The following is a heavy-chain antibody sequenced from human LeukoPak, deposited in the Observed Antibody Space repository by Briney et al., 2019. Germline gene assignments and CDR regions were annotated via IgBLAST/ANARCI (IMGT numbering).Heavy chain of an antibody. CDR2: IYYSGST. CDR3: ARRAEMTALGLGNWFDP. J-gene: IGHJ5*02. Sequence: KTSETLSLTCTVSGVSISSHYWNWIRQPPGKGLEWIGYIYYSGSTNHNPSLKSRVTISVDTSKSQFSLILSSVTAADTGVYYCARRAEMTALGLGNWFDPWGQGTLVTVSS. V-gene: IGHV4-59*11. CDR1: GVSISSHY. D-gene: IGHD2-21*02.